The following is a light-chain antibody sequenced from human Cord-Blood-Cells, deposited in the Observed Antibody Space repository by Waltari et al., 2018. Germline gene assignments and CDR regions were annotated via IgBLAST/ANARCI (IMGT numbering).Light chain of an antibody. V-gene: IGLV3-25*03. CDR1: ALPKQY. CDR2: KDS. CDR3: QSADSSGTYRVV. J-gene: IGLJ2*01. Sequence: SYELTHPPSVSVSPGQTARNTCSGDALPKQYAYWYQQKPGQAPVLVIYKDSERPSGIPERFSGSSSGTTVTLTISGVQAEDEADYYCQSADSSGTYRVVFGGGTKLTVL.